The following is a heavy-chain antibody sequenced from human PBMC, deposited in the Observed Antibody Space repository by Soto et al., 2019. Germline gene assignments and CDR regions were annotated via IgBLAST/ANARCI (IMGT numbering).Heavy chain of an antibody. CDR2: ISGSGGST. D-gene: IGHD2-2*02. CDR3: AKTPRGAVVVVPAAIAHWFDP. CDR1: GFTFSSYA. J-gene: IGHJ5*02. Sequence: GGSLRLSCAASGFTFSSYAMSWVRQAPGKGLEWVSAISGSGGSTYYADSVKGRFTISRDNSKNTLYLQMNSLRAEDTAVYYCAKTPRGAVVVVPAAIAHWFDPWCQGTLVTVSS. V-gene: IGHV3-23*01.